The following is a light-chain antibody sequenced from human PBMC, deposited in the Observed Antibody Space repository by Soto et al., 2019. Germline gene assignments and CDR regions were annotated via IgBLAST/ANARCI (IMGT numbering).Light chain of an antibody. Sequence: EIVLTQSPGSLSLSPGERATLSCRASQSVSYTFLAWYQQKPGQAPRLLIHGAFTRATGIPDRFRGSGSGTDFTLTISTLEPEDFAVYYCQQYGSSPALTFGGGTKVDIK. J-gene: IGKJ4*01. CDR1: QSVSYTF. CDR3: QQYGSSPALT. V-gene: IGKV3-20*01. CDR2: GAF.